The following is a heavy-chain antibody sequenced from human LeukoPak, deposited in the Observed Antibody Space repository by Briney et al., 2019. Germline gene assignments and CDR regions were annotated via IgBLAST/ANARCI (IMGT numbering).Heavy chain of an antibody. Sequence: GGSLRLSCAASGFTFSSYGMHWVRQAPGKGLEWVTVTWYDGSNKYYADSVKGRFTISRDNSKNTLYLQMNILRAEDTAVYYCARDSTSSGWSDMDVWGQGTTVTVSS. J-gene: IGHJ6*02. D-gene: IGHD6-19*01. V-gene: IGHV3-33*01. CDR3: ARDSTSSGWSDMDV. CDR2: TWYDGSNK. CDR1: GFTFSSYG.